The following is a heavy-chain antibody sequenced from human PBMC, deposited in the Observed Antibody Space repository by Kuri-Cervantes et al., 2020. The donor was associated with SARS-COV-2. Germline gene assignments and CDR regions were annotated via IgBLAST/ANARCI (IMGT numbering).Heavy chain of an antibody. D-gene: IGHD1-26*01. V-gene: IGHV1-2*02. J-gene: IGHJ4*02. Sequence: ASVKVSCKASGYTFTGYYMHWVRQAPGQGLEWMGWINPNSGGTNYAQKFQGRVTMTRDTSISTACMELSRLRSEDTAVYYCARDWEDYFDYWGQGTLVTVSS. CDR3: ARDWEDYFDY. CDR2: INPNSGGT. CDR1: GYTFTGYY.